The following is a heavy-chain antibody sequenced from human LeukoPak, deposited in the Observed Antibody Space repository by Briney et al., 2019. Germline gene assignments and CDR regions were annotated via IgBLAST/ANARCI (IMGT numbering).Heavy chain of an antibody. CDR1: GFTFSSYW. CDR2: SNSDGSST. Sequence: PGGSLRLSCAASGFTFSSYWMHWVRQAPGKGLVWVSRSNSDGSSTAYADSVKGRFTISRDNSKNTLYLQMNSLRAEDTAVYYCAKDVFRYGDYTRPGYWGQGTLVTVSS. D-gene: IGHD4-17*01. V-gene: IGHV3-74*01. CDR3: AKDVFRYGDYTRPGY. J-gene: IGHJ4*02.